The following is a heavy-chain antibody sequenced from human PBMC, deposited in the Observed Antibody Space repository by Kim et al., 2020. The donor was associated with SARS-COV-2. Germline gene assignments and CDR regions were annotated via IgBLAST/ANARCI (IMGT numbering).Heavy chain of an antibody. Sequence: GGSLRLSCAASGFTFSNAWMSWVRQAPGKGLEWVGRIKSKTDGGTTDYAAPVKGRFTISRDDSKNTLYLQMNSLKTEDTAVYYCTTAWVDPDILTGYYRNPRNFDYWGQGTLVTVSS. CDR2: IKSKTDGGTT. V-gene: IGHV3-15*01. CDR1: GFTFSNAW. D-gene: IGHD3-9*01. J-gene: IGHJ4*02. CDR3: TTAWVDPDILTGYYRNPRNFDY.